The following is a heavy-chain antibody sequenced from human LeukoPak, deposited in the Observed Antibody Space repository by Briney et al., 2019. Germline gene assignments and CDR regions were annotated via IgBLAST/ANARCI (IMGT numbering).Heavy chain of an antibody. V-gene: IGHV1-18*01. D-gene: IGHD3-22*01. CDR3: ARVEGGYYDSSGYRDYYFDY. CDR1: GYTFTTYG. CDR2: ISAYSGNT. Sequence: GASVKVSCKASGYTFTTYGISSVRHAPGQGLEWMGWISAYSGNTKYAQKLQGRVTMTTDTSTSTAYMELRSLRSDDTAVYYCARVEGGYYDSSGYRDYYFDYWGQGTLVTVSS. J-gene: IGHJ4*02.